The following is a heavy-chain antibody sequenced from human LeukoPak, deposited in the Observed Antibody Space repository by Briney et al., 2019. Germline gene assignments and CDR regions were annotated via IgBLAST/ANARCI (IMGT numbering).Heavy chain of an antibody. Sequence: PSETLSLTCTVSGGSISSYYWSWIRQPPGKGLEWIGYIYYSGSTNYNPSLKSRVTISVDTSKNQFSLKLSSVSAADTAVYYCARGSVMTTVTTTYFDYWGQGTLVTVSS. D-gene: IGHD4-17*01. CDR1: GGSISSYY. V-gene: IGHV4-59*01. CDR2: IYYSGST. CDR3: ARGSVMTTVTTTYFDY. J-gene: IGHJ4*02.